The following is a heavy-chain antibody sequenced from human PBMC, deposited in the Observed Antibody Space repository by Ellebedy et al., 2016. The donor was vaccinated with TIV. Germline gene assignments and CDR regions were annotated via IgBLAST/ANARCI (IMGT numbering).Heavy chain of an antibody. CDR3: ARFAGMDV. CDR2: IKQDGREK. CDR1: GFTFSSYW. Sequence: GESLKISCAASGFTFSSYWMSWVRQAPGKGLEWVANIKQDGREKYYVDSVKGRFTISRDNAKNSLYLQMNSLRAEDTAVYYCARFAGMDVWGQGTTVTVSS. J-gene: IGHJ6*02. V-gene: IGHV3-7*03.